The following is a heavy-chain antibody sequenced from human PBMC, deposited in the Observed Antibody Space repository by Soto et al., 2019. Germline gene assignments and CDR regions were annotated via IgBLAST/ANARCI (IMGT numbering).Heavy chain of an antibody. V-gene: IGHV1-46*01. D-gene: IGHD2-8*01. CDR3: AGGTSQVGYYYGMDV. Sequence: ASVKVSCKASGYTFTSYYMHWVRQAPGQGLEWMGIINPSGGSTSYAQKFQGWVTMTRDTSISTAYMELSRLRSDDTAVYYCAGGTSQVGYYYGMDVWGQGTTVTVSS. CDR2: INPSGGST. CDR1: GYTFTSYY. J-gene: IGHJ6*02.